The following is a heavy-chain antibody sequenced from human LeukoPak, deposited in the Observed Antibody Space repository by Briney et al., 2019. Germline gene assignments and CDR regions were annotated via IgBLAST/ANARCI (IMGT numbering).Heavy chain of an antibody. J-gene: IGHJ4*02. V-gene: IGHV1-24*01. D-gene: IGHD3-22*01. CDR1: GYTLTELS. CDR3: ATDSYYYDSSGYLGY. Sequence: GASVKVSCKVSGYTLTELSMHWVRQAPGKGLEWMGGFDPEDGETIYAQKFQGRVTMTEDTSTDTAYMELSSLRSEDTAVYYCATDSYYYDSSGYLGYWGQGTLVTVSS. CDR2: FDPEDGET.